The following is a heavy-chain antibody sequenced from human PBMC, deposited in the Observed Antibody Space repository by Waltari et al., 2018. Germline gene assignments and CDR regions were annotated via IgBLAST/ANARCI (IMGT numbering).Heavy chain of an antibody. V-gene: IGHV3-30*02. D-gene: IGHD6-6*01. CDR1: GFTFSSYG. J-gene: IGHJ4*02. Sequence: QVQLVESGGGVVQPGGSLRLSCAASGFTFSSYGLHWVRQAPGKGLEWVAFIRYDGSNKYYADSVKGRFTISRDNSKNTLYLQMNSLRAEDTAVYYCAKDLRKYSSSSSFDYWGQGTLVTVSS. CDR2: IRYDGSNK. CDR3: AKDLRKYSSSSSFDY.